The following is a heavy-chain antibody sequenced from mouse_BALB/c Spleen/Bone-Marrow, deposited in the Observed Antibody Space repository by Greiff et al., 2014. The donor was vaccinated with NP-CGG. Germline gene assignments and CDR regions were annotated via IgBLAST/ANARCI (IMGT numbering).Heavy chain of an antibody. CDR1: GYAFTNYL. D-gene: IGHD1-1*01. J-gene: IGHJ3*01. CDR3: AREIITSFAY. V-gene: IGHV1-54*01. CDR2: INPGSGGT. Sequence: VQLQQSGAELVRPGTSVKVSCKASGYAFTNYLIEWVKQRPGQGLVWIGVINPGSGGTNYNEKFKGKATLTADKSSSTAYMQLSSLTSDDSAVYFCAREIITSFAYWGQGTLVSVSA.